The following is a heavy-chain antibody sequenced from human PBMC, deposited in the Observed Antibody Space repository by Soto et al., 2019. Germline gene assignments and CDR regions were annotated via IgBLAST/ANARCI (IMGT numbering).Heavy chain of an antibody. CDR3: ARGLGTFDP. Sequence: LSLTCAVYGGSFSGYYWTWIRQPPGKGLEWIGEINHTGRSSYNPSLKSRVTISVDTSKDQFSLKLTSVTAADAALYYCARGLGTFDPWGQGTLVTVS. CDR2: INHTGRS. CDR1: GGSFSGYY. J-gene: IGHJ5*02. V-gene: IGHV4-34*01. D-gene: IGHD3-10*01.